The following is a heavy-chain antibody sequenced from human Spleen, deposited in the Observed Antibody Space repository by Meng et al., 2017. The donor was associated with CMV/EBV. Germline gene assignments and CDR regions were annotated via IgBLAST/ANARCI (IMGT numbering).Heavy chain of an antibody. V-gene: IGHV1-2*02. Sequence: ASVKVSCKASGYTFTGYYIHWVRQAPGQGLEWLGWINPNSGGTKYAQKLQGRVTMTRDTSINTAYMELRSLRSDDTAVYYCARDEYYGSEAGSLDYWGQGTLVTVSS. CDR2: INPNSGGT. CDR1: GYTFTGYY. J-gene: IGHJ4*02. CDR3: ARDEYYGSEAGSLDY. D-gene: IGHD3-10*01.